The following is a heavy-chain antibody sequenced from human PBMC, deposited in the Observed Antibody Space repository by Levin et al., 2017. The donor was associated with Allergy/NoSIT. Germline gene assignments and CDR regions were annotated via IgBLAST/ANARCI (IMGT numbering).Heavy chain of an antibody. CDR1: GGSISTYF. D-gene: IGHD4-11*01. V-gene: IGHV4-59*01. J-gene: IGHJ6*02. CDR2: LSSSGSS. Sequence: SETLSLTCTVSGGSISTYFWSWIRQPPGKGLEWIGHLSSSGSSNYNPSLKSRVTISVDTSKNQLSLKLTSVTAADRAVYYCARDRVITSSNTYYYYGVDVWGQGTTVTVSS. CDR3: ARDRVITSSNTYYYYGVDV.